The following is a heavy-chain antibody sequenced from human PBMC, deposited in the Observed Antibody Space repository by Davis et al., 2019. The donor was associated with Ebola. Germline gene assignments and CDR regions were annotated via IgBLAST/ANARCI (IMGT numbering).Heavy chain of an antibody. CDR1: GGSFSGYY. D-gene: IGHD3-3*01. Sequence: ETLSLTCTVYGGSFSGYYWSWIRQPPGKGLEWIGEINHSGSTNYNPSLKSRVTISVDTSKNQFSLKLSSVTAADTAVYYCARGRFFDYWGQGTLVTVSS. CDR2: INHSGST. CDR3: ARGRFFDY. V-gene: IGHV4-34*01. J-gene: IGHJ4*02.